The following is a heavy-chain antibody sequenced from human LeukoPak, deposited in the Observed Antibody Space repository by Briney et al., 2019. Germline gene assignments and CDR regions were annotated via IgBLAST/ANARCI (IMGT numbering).Heavy chain of an antibody. CDR1: GFTFSSYA. CDR2: ISYDGSNK. D-gene: IGHD6-13*01. Sequence: PGGSLRLSCAASGFTFSSYAMHWVRQVPGKGLEWVALISYDGSNKYYADSVKGRFTISRDNAKNSLYLQMNSLRAEDTAVYYCARDPANLIAAAPCDYWGQGTLVTVSS. J-gene: IGHJ4*02. V-gene: IGHV3-30-3*01. CDR3: ARDPANLIAAAPCDY.